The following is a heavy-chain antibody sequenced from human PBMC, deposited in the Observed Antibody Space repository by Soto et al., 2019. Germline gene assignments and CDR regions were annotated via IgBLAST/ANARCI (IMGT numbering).Heavy chain of an antibody. J-gene: IGHJ6*02. CDR3: VRSGAYSRSQFGWDV. D-gene: IGHD6-13*01. CDR1: GGALNYNA. CDR2: IVTVFGTA. V-gene: IGHV1-69*01. Sequence: QVQLVQSGADVKKPGSSVKFSCKASGGALNYNAFSWVRQAPGQWLEWIGGIVTVFGTANHAQKFQYRVTITADESTRTVYMELRIMRSEDTAVYYCVRSGAYSRSQFGWDVWGQGTTDTVS.